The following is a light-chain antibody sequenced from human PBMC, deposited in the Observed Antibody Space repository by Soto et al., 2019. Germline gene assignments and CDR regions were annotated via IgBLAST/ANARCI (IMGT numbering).Light chain of an antibody. J-gene: IGKJ5*01. Sequence: EIVLTQSPGTLSLSPGERATLSCRASQSVSSSYLAWYQQKPGQAPRLLIYGASSRATGIPARFSGSGSGTVFTLTITSLQSDDFAVYFCQQYSDWPITFGQGTRLEI. CDR3: QQYSDWPIT. V-gene: IGKV3-20*01. CDR1: QSVSSSY. CDR2: GAS.